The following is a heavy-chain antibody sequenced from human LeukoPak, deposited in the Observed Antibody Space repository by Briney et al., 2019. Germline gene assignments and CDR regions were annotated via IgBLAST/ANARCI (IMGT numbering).Heavy chain of an antibody. CDR3: AKPPRGYMVRGREPTAFDI. D-gene: IGHD3-10*01. J-gene: IGHJ3*02. V-gene: IGHV3-23*01. CDR1: GFTFSDYA. Sequence: GGSLRLSCAVSGFTFSDYAMSWVRQGPGKGLEWVSTISISGDNTYYADSVKGRFTISRDNSKNTLYLQMNSLRAEDTAVYYCAKPPRGYMVRGREPTAFDIWGQGTIVTVSS. CDR2: ISISGDNT.